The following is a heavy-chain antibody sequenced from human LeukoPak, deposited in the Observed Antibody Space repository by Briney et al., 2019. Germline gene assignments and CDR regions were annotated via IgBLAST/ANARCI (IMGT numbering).Heavy chain of an antibody. J-gene: IGHJ4*01. D-gene: IGHD6-19*01. Sequence: PSETLSLTCTVSGASISNSFYYWGWIRQPPGTGLEWIGHIRYSGSTYHNPSLKSRVTISVDTSKNQVSLNLSSVTAADTAMYYCDRAWTLKTPLGRVAGTSSRRGRYFDYWGQGTLVTVSS. CDR2: IRYSGST. V-gene: IGHV4-39*01. CDR1: GASISNSFYY. CDR3: DRAWTLKTPLGRVAGTSSRRGRYFDY.